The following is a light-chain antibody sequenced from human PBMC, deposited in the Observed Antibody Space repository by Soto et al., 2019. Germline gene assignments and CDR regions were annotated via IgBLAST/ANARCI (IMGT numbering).Light chain of an antibody. Sequence: EIVLTQSPGTLSLSPGERATLSCGASQSVSSRNLAWYQQKPGQAPRLLTYGASSRATGIPDRFSGSGSGTDFTLTIRRLEPEDFAVYYCQHYGSSPYTFGQGTKLEIK. J-gene: IGKJ2*01. CDR1: QSVSSRN. V-gene: IGKV3-20*01. CDR3: QHYGSSPYT. CDR2: GAS.